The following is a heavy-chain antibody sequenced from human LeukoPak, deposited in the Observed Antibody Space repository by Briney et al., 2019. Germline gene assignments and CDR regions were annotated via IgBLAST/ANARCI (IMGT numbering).Heavy chain of an antibody. J-gene: IGHJ4*02. V-gene: IGHV3-20*04. D-gene: IGHD3-3*01. Sequence: GGSLRLSCAASGFTFDDYGMSWVRQAPGKGLEWVSGINWNGGSTGYADSVKGRFTISRDNAKNSLYLQMNSLRAEDTALYYCARDSYDFWSGYYGGVGYWGQGTLVTVSS. CDR1: GFTFDDYG. CDR2: INWNGGST. CDR3: ARDSYDFWSGYYGGVGY.